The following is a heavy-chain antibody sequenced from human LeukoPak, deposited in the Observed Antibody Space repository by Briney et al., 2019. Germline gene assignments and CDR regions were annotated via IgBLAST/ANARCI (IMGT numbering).Heavy chain of an antibody. CDR3: TTDGVGVEGATYDN. CDR2: IKAKAHGGTI. Sequence: GGSLRLSCAASEFSVGSNYMTWVRQAPGKGLEWVGRIKAKAHGGTIEYAAPVKGRFTISRDDSKNTLYLQMNSLKTEDTAVYYCTTDGVGVEGATYDNWGQGTLVSVSS. CDR1: EFSVGSNY. D-gene: IGHD1-26*01. J-gene: IGHJ4*02. V-gene: IGHV3-15*01.